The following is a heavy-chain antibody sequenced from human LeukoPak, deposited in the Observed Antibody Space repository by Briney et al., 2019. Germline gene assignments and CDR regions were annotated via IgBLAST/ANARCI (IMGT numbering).Heavy chain of an antibody. J-gene: IGHJ4*02. CDR1: GYTFTNYV. CDR2: INAGNGDT. CDR3: VRDDCAADACYPGGY. V-gene: IGHV1-3*01. D-gene: IGHD2-21*02. Sequence: WASVRLSCTASGYTFTNYVVHWVRQAPGQRPEWMGYINAGNGDTKYAKNFQDRFTITRDTSASTAYMEVSSLTAEDTALYSCVRDDCAADACYPGGYWGQGTLVTVSS.